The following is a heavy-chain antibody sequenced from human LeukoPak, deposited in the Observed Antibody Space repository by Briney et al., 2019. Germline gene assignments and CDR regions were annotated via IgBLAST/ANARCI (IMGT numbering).Heavy chain of an antibody. Sequence: GGSLRLSCAASGFTFSSYSMNWVRQAPGKGLEWVSSISSSSSYIYYADSVKGRFTISRDNAKNSLYLQMNSLRAEDTAVYYCARDWMAYYDSSGYSHFDYWGQGTLVTVSS. CDR1: GFTFSSYS. J-gene: IGHJ4*02. CDR2: ISSSSSYI. CDR3: ARDWMAYYDSSGYSHFDY. V-gene: IGHV3-21*01. D-gene: IGHD3-22*01.